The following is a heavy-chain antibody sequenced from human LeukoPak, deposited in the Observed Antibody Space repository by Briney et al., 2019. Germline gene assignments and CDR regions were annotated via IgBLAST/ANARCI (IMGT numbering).Heavy chain of an antibody. CDR1: GLTVVNTW. CDR3: TTDPDGDTAMGDVDY. D-gene: IGHD5-18*01. J-gene: IGHJ4*02. Sequence: PGPCLRPALAAAGLTVVNTWTSSASQQPRNWRELVSCIINQPEGGTTDYAAPVKGRFTISRDDSKNTLYLQMNSLKTEDTAGYDCTTDPDGDTAMGDVDYWGQGTLVSVSS. CDR2: IINQPEGGTT. V-gene: IGHV3-15*01.